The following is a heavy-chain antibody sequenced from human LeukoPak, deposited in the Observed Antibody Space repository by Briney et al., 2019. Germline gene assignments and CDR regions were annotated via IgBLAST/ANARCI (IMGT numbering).Heavy chain of an antibody. V-gene: IGHV1-69*01. D-gene: IGHD7-27*01. CDR3: ARGSYTLGYQPY. CDR2: IIPIFGTA. CDR1: GGTFSSYA. Sequence: ASVKVSCKASGGTFSSYAISWVRQAPGQGLEWMGGIIPIFGTANYAQKFQGRVTITADESTSTAYMELSSLRSEDTAVHYCARGSYTLGYQPYWGQGTLVTVSS. J-gene: IGHJ4*02.